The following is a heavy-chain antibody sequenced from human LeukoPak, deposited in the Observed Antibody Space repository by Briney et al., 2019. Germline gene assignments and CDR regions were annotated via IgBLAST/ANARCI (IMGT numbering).Heavy chain of an antibody. D-gene: IGHD4-11*01. CDR2: IYYSGST. J-gene: IGHJ4*02. CDR1: GGSISNYY. CDR3: ARGGLGGITAYSNYLFDY. V-gene: IGHV4-59*08. Sequence: SETLSLTCTVSGGSISNYYWSWIRQPPGEGLEWIGYIYYSGSTNYNPSLKSRVTISIDTSKNQFSLNLTSVTAADTAVYYCARGGLGGITAYSNYLFDYWGQGTLVTVSS.